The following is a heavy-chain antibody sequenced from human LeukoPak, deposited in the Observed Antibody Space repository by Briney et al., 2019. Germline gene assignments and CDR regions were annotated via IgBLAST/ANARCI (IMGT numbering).Heavy chain of an antibody. CDR2: INAGNGNT. D-gene: IGHD6-13*01. Sequence: ASVKVSCKASGYTFTSYAMHWVRQAPGQRLEWMGWINAGNGNTKYSQKFQGRVTITRDTSASTAYMELSSLRSEDTAVFYCAGGIASTGRYYFDYWGQGTLVTVSS. J-gene: IGHJ4*02. CDR3: AGGIASTGRYYFDY. CDR1: GYTFTSYA. V-gene: IGHV1-3*01.